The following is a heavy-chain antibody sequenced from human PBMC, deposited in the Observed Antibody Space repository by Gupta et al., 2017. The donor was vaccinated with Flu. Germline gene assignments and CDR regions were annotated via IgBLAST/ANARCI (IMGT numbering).Heavy chain of an antibody. Sequence: QIQLMQSGPDEKKSGASVKVSCKASGYSFAHFAISWVRQAPGQGLEWMGRISTYDGHTNYAQSLQDRVTLTSDTSTSTVYMELRRLASDNTAIYYCARERDESWVYGSSWFPSVLGYWGQGTLITVSS. V-gene: IGHV1-18*01. CDR1: GYSFAHFA. CDR2: ISTYDGHT. D-gene: IGHD6-13*01. CDR3: ARERDESWVYGSSWFPSVLGY. J-gene: IGHJ4*02.